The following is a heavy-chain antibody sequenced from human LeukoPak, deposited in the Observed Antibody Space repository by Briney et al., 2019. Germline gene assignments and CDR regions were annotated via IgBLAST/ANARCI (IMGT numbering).Heavy chain of an antibody. CDR3: ARGYFSSTSYYRDAFDI. CDR1: GGSISSYY. J-gene: IGHJ3*02. V-gene: IGHV4-4*07. Sequence: MPSETLSLTCTVSGGSISSYYWTWIRQPAGKGLEWIGRIYTGGSTNYNPSLKSRVTISVHTSKDQFSLNLNSVTAADTAVYYCARGYFSSTSYYRDAFDIWGQGTMVTVSS. D-gene: IGHD2-2*01. CDR2: IYTGGST.